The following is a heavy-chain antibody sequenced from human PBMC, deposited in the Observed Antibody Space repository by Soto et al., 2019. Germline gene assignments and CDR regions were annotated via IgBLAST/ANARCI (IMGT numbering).Heavy chain of an antibody. Sequence: EVHLVESGGGLVQPGGSLTLSCAASGFAFSSYWMTWVRQAPGKGLEWVANIRKDGSQRSYLDSVRGRFTISRDNSKNSLYLLMNSLRAEDTALYFCARDVSPGSSGLYFDAFDIWGQGTMVTVSS. CDR1: GFAFSSYW. D-gene: IGHD6-25*01. J-gene: IGHJ3*02. CDR3: ARDVSPGSSGLYFDAFDI. CDR2: IRKDGSQR. V-gene: IGHV3-7*05.